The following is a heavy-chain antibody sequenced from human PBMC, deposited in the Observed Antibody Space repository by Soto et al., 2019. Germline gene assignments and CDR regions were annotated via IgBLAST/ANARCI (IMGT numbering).Heavy chain of an antibody. D-gene: IGHD6-6*01. J-gene: IGHJ6*03. CDR2: INPSGGST. CDR1: GYTFTSYY. CDR3: ARGRGVVAARKSCYYYYYMDV. V-gene: IGHV1-46*01. Sequence: ASVKVSCKASGYTFTSYYMHWVRQAPGQGLEWMGIINPSGGSTSYAQKCQGRVTMTRNTSISTAYMELSSLRSEDTAVYYCARGRGVVAARKSCYYYYYMDVWGKGTTVTVSS.